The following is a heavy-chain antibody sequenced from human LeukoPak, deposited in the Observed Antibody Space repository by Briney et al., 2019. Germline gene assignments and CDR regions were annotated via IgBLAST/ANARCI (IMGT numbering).Heavy chain of an antibody. CDR2: IYPGDSDT. V-gene: IGHV5-51*01. J-gene: IGHJ4*02. CDR1: GYSFADSW. CDR3: AGTFGRPYEY. Sequence: PGESLKISCKGSGYSFADSWIGWVRQMPGKGLEWMGLIYPGDSDTRYSPSFQGQVSISVDKSISTTCLQWCCLKSSETAIYFLAGTFGRPYEYWGQGTLVSVSS. D-gene: IGHD3/OR15-3a*01.